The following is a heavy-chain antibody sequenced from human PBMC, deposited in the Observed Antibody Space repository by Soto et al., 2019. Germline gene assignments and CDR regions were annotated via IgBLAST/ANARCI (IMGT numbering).Heavy chain of an antibody. Sequence: PSETLSLTCTVSGGSISSYYGSWIRQPPGKGLEWIGYIYYSGSTNYNPSLKSRVTISVDTSKNQFSLKLSSVTAADTAVYYCARHAVGATSNYFDYWGQGTLVTVSS. CDR2: IYYSGST. D-gene: IGHD1-26*01. J-gene: IGHJ4*02. V-gene: IGHV4-59*08. CDR3: ARHAVGATSNYFDY. CDR1: GGSISSYY.